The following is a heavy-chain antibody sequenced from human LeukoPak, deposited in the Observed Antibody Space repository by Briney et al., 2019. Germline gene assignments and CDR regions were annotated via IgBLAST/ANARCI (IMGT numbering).Heavy chain of an antibody. V-gene: IGHV1-18*04. Sequence: ASVKVSCKASGYTFTGYYMHWVRQAPGQGLEWMGWIGPYNGNTNFAQKFQGRVTMTTDTSTSTAYMELRSLRSDDTAVYYCARDEDYGIFVNIDYWGQGTLVTVSS. CDR3: ARDEDYGIFVNIDY. CDR2: IGPYNGNT. CDR1: GYTFTGYY. J-gene: IGHJ4*02. D-gene: IGHD4-17*01.